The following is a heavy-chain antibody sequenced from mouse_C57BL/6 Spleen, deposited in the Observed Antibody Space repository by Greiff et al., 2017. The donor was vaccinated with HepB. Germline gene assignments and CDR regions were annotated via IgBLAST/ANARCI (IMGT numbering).Heavy chain of an antibody. V-gene: IGHV5-16*01. Sequence: EVQLVESEGGLVQPGSSMKLSCTASGFTFSDYYMAWVRQVPEKGLEWVANINYDGSSTYYLDSLKSRFIISRDNAKNILYLQMSSLKSEDTATYYCASIYDGYPFAYWGQGTLVTVSA. CDR3: ASIYDGYPFAY. D-gene: IGHD2-3*01. CDR2: INYDGSST. CDR1: GFTFSDYY. J-gene: IGHJ3*01.